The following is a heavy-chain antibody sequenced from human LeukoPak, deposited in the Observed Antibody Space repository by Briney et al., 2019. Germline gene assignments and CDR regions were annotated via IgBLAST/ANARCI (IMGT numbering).Heavy chain of an antibody. Sequence: GGSLRLSCAASGFTFSSYEMNWVRQAPGKGLEWVSYISSSGSTIYYADSVKGRFTISRDNAKNSLYLQMNSLRAEDTAVYYCARTTATNYYYYMDVWGKGTTVTVSS. CDR1: GFTFSSYE. J-gene: IGHJ6*03. CDR3: ARTTATNYYYYMDV. CDR2: ISSSGSTI. D-gene: IGHD2-15*01. V-gene: IGHV3-48*03.